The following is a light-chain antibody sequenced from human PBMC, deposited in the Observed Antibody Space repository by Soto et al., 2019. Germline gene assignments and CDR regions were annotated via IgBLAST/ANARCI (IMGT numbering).Light chain of an antibody. CDR3: QKYNSAPPGLT. Sequence: DIQMTQSPASLSASVGDRVTLTCRASQGISNYLAWYQQKPGKVPNLLIYAASTLESGVPSRFSGGGSGTSFTLTISSLQQEDVATDYCQKYNSAPPGLTFGGGTKVEIK. CDR2: AAS. V-gene: IGKV1-27*01. CDR1: QGISNY. J-gene: IGKJ4*01.